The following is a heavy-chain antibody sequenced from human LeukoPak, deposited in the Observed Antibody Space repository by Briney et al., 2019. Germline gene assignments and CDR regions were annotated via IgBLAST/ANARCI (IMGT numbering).Heavy chain of an antibody. CDR1: GFTFSSYA. Sequence: GGSLRLSCAASGFTFSSYAMSWVRQAPGKGLEWVAVISYDGSNKYYADSVKGRFTISRDNSKNTLYLQMNSLRAEDTAVYYCARVPYSSSWWRLDYWGQGTLVTVSS. J-gene: IGHJ4*02. CDR2: ISYDGSNK. D-gene: IGHD6-13*01. V-gene: IGHV3-30-3*01. CDR3: ARVPYSSSWWRLDY.